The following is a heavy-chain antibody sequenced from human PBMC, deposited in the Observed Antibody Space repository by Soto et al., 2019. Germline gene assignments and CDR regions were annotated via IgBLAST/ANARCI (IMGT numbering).Heavy chain of an antibody. Sequence: QVQLVQSGAEVKKPGSSVKVSCKASGGTFSSYTISWVRQAPGQGLEWMGRIIPILGIANYAQKFQGRVTITADKSTSTAYMELSSLRSEDTAVYYCARDHRSAAAGPYDYWGQGTLVTVSS. V-gene: IGHV1-69*08. CDR3: ARDHRSAAAGPYDY. CDR2: IIPILGIA. J-gene: IGHJ4*02. CDR1: GGTFSSYT. D-gene: IGHD6-13*01.